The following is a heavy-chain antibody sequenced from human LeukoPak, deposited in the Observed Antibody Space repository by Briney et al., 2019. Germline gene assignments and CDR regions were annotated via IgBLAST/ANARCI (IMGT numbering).Heavy chain of an antibody. J-gene: IGHJ4*02. Sequence: SQTLSLTCTVSGGSISSGGYYWSWIRQPPGKGLEWIGYIYHSGSTYYNPSLKSRVTISVDRSKNQFSLKLSPVTAADTAVYYCARDNENSRYCSGGSCPLYWGQGTLVTVSS. CDR2: IYHSGST. CDR1: GGSISSGGYY. V-gene: IGHV4-30-2*01. CDR3: ARDNENSRYCSGGSCPLY. D-gene: IGHD2-15*01.